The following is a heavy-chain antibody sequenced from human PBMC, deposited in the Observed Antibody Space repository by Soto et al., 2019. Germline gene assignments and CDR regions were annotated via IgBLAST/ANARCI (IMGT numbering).Heavy chain of an antibody. CDR2: ISYDGSNK. D-gene: IGHD5-18*01. Sequence: GGSLRLSCAASGFTFSSYGMHWVRPAPGKGLEWVAVISYDGSNKYYADSVKGRFTISRDNSKNTLYLQMNSLRAEDTAVYYCAKDWDTAYTSYYFDYWGQGTLVTVSS. J-gene: IGHJ4*02. V-gene: IGHV3-30*18. CDR3: AKDWDTAYTSYYFDY. CDR1: GFTFSSYG.